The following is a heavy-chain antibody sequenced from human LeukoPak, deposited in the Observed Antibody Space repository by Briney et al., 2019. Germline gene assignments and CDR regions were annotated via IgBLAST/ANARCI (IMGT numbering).Heavy chain of an antibody. CDR3: ARDWGTYDSSGYSY. Sequence: GASVKVSCKASGYTFTGYYVHWVRQAPGQGLEWMGWINPNSGGTNYAQKFQGRVTMTRDTSISTAYIELSRLRSDDTAVYYCARDWGTYDSSGYSYWGQGTLVTVSS. J-gene: IGHJ4*02. CDR1: GYTFTGYY. V-gene: IGHV1-2*02. D-gene: IGHD3-22*01. CDR2: INPNSGGT.